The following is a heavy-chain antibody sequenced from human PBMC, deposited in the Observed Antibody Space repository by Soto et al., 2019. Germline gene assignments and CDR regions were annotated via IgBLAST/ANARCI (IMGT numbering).Heavy chain of an antibody. D-gene: IGHD3-9*01. V-gene: IGHV2-26*01. CDR3: ARQYYDILTGYYKRDYYYYGMDV. J-gene: IGHJ6*02. CDR2: IFSNDEK. CDR1: GFSLSNARMG. Sequence: SGPTLVSPTETLTLTCTVSGFSLSNARMGVSWIRQPPGKALEWLAHIFSNDEKSYSTSLKSRLTISKDTSKSQVVLTMTNMDPMDTATYYCARQYYDILTGYYKRDYYYYGMDVWGQGTTVTGSS.